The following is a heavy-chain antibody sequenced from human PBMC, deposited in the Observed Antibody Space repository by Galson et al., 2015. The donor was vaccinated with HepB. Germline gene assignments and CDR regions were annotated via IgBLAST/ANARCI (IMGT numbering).Heavy chain of an antibody. CDR2: ISTHSGDT. CDR1: GYTFTSNG. J-gene: IGHJ6*02. V-gene: IGHV1-18*01. Sequence: SVKVSCKASGYTFTSNGLSWVRQAPGQGLEWMGWISTHSGDTRSAQKFQGRLIMTTDTSTATAYMELRSLTSDDTAIYYCAYGVDVWGQGTTVTVSS. CDR3: AYGVDV.